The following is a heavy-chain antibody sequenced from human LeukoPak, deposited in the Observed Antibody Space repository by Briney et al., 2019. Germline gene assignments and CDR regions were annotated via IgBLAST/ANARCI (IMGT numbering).Heavy chain of an antibody. D-gene: IGHD3-22*01. CDR3: AKEIDTSGYSPFDY. J-gene: IGHJ4*02. Sequence: GGSLRLPCAASGFTFSSYGMLWVRQVPGKGLEWVVFIRYDGSNKYYVDSVKGRFTISRDNSKNTLYLQMNSLRAEDTAVYYCAKEIDTSGYSPFDYWGQGTLVTVSS. CDR2: IRYDGSNK. CDR1: GFTFSSYG. V-gene: IGHV3-30*02.